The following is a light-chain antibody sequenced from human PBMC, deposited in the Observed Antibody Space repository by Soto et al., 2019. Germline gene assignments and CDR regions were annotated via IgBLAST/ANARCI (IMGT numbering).Light chain of an antibody. V-gene: IGKV1-5*01. CDR3: QQCYIYWT. J-gene: IGKJ1*01. CDR2: DAS. CDR1: QTINNC. Sequence: DIQMTQSPSTLSASVGDTVTISCRASQTINNCLAWYQQKPGKAPKLLISDASNLETGVPSRFSGSGSGTEFTLSINSLQPDDFATYYCQQCYIYWTFGQGTKVDI.